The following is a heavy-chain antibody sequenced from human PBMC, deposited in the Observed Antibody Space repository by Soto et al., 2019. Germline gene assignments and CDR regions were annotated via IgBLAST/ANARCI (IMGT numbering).Heavy chain of an antibody. J-gene: IGHJ4*02. Sequence: QVQMVQSGAEVKKPGASVKVSCKASGYVFIGYYMHWIRQAPGQGLEWLGWMNPKTGDTKYAQKFQGRVTMTRDSSINTAYLEMRSLTPPDTATYYCARVAAEVGNYWGQRTLVTVSS. V-gene: IGHV1-2*02. CDR3: ARVAAEVGNY. CDR2: MNPKTGDT. D-gene: IGHD6-13*01. CDR1: GYVFIGYY.